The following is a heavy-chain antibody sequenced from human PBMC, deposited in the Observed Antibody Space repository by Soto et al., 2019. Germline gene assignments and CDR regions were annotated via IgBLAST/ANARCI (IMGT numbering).Heavy chain of an antibody. J-gene: IGHJ4*02. CDR3: ARGGDIVVVPAAMTYDY. V-gene: IGHV4-30-4*01. CDR2: IYYSGST. Sequence: SETLSLTCTVSGGSISSGDYYWSWIRQPPGKGLEWIGYIYYSGSTYYNPSLKSRVTISVDTSKNQFSLKLSSVTAADTAVYYRARGGDIVVVPAAMTYDYWGQGTLVTVSS. D-gene: IGHD2-2*01. CDR1: GGSISSGDYY.